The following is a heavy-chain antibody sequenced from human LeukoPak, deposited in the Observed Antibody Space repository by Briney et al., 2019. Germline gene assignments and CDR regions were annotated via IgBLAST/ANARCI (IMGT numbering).Heavy chain of an antibody. CDR1: GYTFTSYG. D-gene: IGHD2-2*01. Sequence: ASVKVSCKASGYTFTSYGISWVRQAPGQGLEWMGWISAYNGNTNYAQKLQGRVTMTTDTSTSTAYTELRSLRSDDTAVYYCARASCPPRYYYYYMDVWGKGTTVTVSS. CDR2: ISAYNGNT. J-gene: IGHJ6*03. CDR3: ARASCPPRYYYYYMDV. V-gene: IGHV1-18*01.